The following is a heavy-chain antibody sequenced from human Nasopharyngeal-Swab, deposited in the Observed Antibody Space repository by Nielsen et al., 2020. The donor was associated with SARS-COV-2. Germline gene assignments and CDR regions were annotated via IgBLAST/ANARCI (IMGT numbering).Heavy chain of an antibody. CDR3: ARGQWLALY. V-gene: IGHV3-11*04. Sequence: GGSLRLSCAASGFTFSDYYMSWIRQAPGKGLEWVSYISSSGSTIYYADSVKGRFTVSRDNAKNSLSQQMSSLRVEDTAVYYCARGQWLALYWGRGTLVTVSS. CDR2: ISSSGSTI. CDR1: GFTFSDYY. D-gene: IGHD6-19*01. J-gene: IGHJ4*02.